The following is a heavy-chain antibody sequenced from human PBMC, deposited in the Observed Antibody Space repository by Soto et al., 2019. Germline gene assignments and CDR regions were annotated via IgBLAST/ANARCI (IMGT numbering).Heavy chain of an antibody. CDR3: ARDDEGGSDCDLGY. CDR2: ISHDGNNK. CDR1: GFTFSSHI. D-gene: IGHD1-26*01. Sequence: QVQLVESGGGVVQPGRSLRLSCAASGFTFSSHIMHWVRQTPGKGLEWMTFISHDGNNKYYADSVKGRFTISRDNSENTLYLQMDSRRVEDTAVYYCARDDEGGSDCDLGYWGQGTLVTVSS. J-gene: IGHJ4*02. V-gene: IGHV3-30-3*01.